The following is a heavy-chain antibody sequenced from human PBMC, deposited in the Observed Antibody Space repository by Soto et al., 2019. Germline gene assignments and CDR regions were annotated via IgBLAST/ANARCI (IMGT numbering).Heavy chain of an antibody. CDR3: AREYGSYSYYFDY. J-gene: IGHJ4*02. D-gene: IGHD1-26*01. V-gene: IGHV3-7*01. Sequence: EVQLVESGGGLVQPGGSLRLSCAASGFTFSSHWMSWVRRAPGKGLEWVANIKQDGSEKYYVDSVKGRFTISRDNAKHSLYLQMNSLRAEDTAVYFCAREYGSYSYYFDYWGQGTLVTVSS. CDR1: GFTFSSHW. CDR2: IKQDGSEK.